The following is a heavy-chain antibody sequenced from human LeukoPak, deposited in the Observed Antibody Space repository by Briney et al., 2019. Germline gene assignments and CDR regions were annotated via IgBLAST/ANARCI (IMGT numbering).Heavy chain of an antibody. CDR1: GFTFSTYW. Sequence: GGSLRLSCAASGFTFSTYWMSWVRQAPGKGLGWVADIKQDGSDKYYVDSVKGRFTISRDNAKNTLYLQMNSLRAEDTAVYYCARDWTYYDSSGYFDYWGQGTLVTVSS. V-gene: IGHV3-7*01. J-gene: IGHJ4*02. CDR3: ARDWTYYDSSGYFDY. D-gene: IGHD3-22*01. CDR2: IKQDGSDK.